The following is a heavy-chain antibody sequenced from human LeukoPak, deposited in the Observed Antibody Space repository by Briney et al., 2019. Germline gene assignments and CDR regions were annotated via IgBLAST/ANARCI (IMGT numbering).Heavy chain of an antibody. CDR1: GGSFSGYY. J-gene: IGHJ4*02. D-gene: IGHD2-2*02. V-gene: IGHV4-34*01. Sequence: SETLSLTCAVYGGSFSGYYWSWIRQPPGKGLEWIGDINHSGSTNYNPSLKSRVTISVDTSKNQFSLKLSSVTAADTAVYYCARGVGYCSSTSCYTDYWGQGTLVTVSS. CDR3: ARGVGYCSSTSCYTDY. CDR2: INHSGST.